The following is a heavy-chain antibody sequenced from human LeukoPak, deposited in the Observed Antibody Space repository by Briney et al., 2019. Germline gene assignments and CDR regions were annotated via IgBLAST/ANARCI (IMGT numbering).Heavy chain of an antibody. V-gene: IGHV3-33*01. CDR1: GFTFSDYG. D-gene: IGHD3-9*01. Sequence: GGSLRLSCAASGFTFSDYGMHWVRQAPGKGLDWVANIWYDGSVKCYADSVKGRFTISRDNSKNTVSLQMDSLRVEDTAVYYCARRARLYFYMDVWGKGTTVTVSS. J-gene: IGHJ6*04. CDR3: ARRARLYFYMDV. CDR2: IWYDGSVK.